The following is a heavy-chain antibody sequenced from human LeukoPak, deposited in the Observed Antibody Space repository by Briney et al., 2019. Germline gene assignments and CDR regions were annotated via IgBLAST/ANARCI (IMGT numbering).Heavy chain of an antibody. J-gene: IGHJ6*02. V-gene: IGHV3-30*02. D-gene: IGHD6-13*01. CDR3: ARDWTAAGSYYYYGMDV. CDR1: GFTFSSYG. CDR2: IRYDGSNK. Sequence: GGSLRLSCAASGFTFSSYGMHWVRQAPGKGLEWVAFIRYDGSNKYYADSVKGRFTISRDNAKNSLYLQMNSLRAEDTAVYYCARDWTAAGSYYYYGMDVWGQGTTVTVSS.